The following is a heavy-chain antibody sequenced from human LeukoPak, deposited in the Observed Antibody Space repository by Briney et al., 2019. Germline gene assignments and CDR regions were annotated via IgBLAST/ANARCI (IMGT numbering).Heavy chain of an antibody. D-gene: IGHD4-23*01. CDR1: GGTFSSYA. Sequence: SVEVSCKASGGTFSSYAISWVRQAPGQGLEWMGRIIPILGIANYAQKFQGRVTITADKSTSTAYMELSSLRSEDTAVYYCARGNRWLDAFDIWGQGTMVTVSS. CDR3: ARGNRWLDAFDI. V-gene: IGHV1-69*04. CDR2: IIPILGIA. J-gene: IGHJ3*02.